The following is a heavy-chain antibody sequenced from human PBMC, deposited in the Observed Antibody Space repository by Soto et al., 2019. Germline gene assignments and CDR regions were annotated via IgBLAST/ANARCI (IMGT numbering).Heavy chain of an antibody. Sequence: TLSLTCAISGDSVSSNTAAWNWIRSSPSRGLEWLGRTYYRSNWRHDYAVSVKSRITVNPDTSKNHFSLQLNSVTPDDTAVYYCARGVAGTGFDLWGQGTLVTVSS. J-gene: IGHJ4*02. CDR1: GDSVSSNTAA. CDR3: ARGVAGTGFDL. D-gene: IGHD6-19*01. V-gene: IGHV6-1*01. CDR2: TYYRSNWRH.